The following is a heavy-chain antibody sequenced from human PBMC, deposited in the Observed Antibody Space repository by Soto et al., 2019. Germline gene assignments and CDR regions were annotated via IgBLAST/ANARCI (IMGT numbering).Heavy chain of an antibody. D-gene: IGHD2-15*01. CDR2: IYYSGST. V-gene: IGHV4-59*13. CDR3: ARSGPQYCSGGSCYFYFDY. Sequence: PSETLSLTCTVSGGSISSYYWSWIRQPPGKGLEWIGYIYYSGSTNYNPSLKSRVTISVDTSKNQFSLKLSSVTAADTAVYYCARSGPQYCSGGSCYFYFDYWGQGTLVTVSS. CDR1: GGSISSYY. J-gene: IGHJ4*02.